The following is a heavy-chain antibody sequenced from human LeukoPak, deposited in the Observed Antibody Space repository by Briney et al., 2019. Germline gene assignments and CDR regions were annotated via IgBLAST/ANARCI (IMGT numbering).Heavy chain of an antibody. D-gene: IGHD2-2*01. CDR1: RFTFSSYW. CDR3: ARCWRVGKRSTSWFDP. J-gene: IGHJ5*02. V-gene: IGHV3-7*01. CDR2: IKQDGSEK. Sequence: GRSLRLSSAPSRFTFSSYWMIWVRQAAGKGLEWVANIKQDGSEKYYVDSVKGRFTISRDNAKNSLYLQMNSLRADDTAVYYCARCWRVGKRSTSWFDPWGQGTLVTVSS.